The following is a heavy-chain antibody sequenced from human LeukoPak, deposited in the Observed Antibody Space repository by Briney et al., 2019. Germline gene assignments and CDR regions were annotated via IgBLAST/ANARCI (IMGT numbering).Heavy chain of an antibody. Sequence: ASVTVSCKASGYTFTSYGISWVRQAPGQGLEWMGWISAYNGNTNYAQKLQGRVTMTTDASTSTAYMELRSLRSDDTAVYYCAREITGTTSDAFDIWGQGTMVTVSS. V-gene: IGHV1-18*01. CDR2: ISAYNGNT. J-gene: IGHJ3*02. CDR1: GYTFTSYG. D-gene: IGHD1-7*01. CDR3: AREITGTTSDAFDI.